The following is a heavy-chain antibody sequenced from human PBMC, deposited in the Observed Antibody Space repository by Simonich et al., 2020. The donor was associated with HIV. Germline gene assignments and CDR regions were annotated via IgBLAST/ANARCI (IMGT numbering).Heavy chain of an antibody. V-gene: IGHV4-34*01. CDR2: INQSGST. J-gene: IGHJ6*03. CDR1: GGASSGYF. Sequence: QVQLQQWGAGLLKPSETLFLTCAVYGGASSGYFWTWIRQSPGKGLEWIGQINQSGSTNYNPSLQSRVTISVDPSKNHLSLNRSSVTAADTAVYYCARQGSSGPYYYYMDLWGTGTKVTVSS. D-gene: IGHD3-22*01. CDR3: ARQGSSGPYYYYMDL.